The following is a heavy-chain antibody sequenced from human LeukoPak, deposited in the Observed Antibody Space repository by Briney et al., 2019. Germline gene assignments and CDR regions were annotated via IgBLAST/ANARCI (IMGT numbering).Heavy chain of an antibody. CDR1: GGSISSYY. V-gene: IGHV4-59*01. CDR2: IYYSGST. Sequence: PSETLSLTCTVSGGSISSYYWSWIRQPPGKGLEWIGYIYYSGSTNYNPSLKSRVTISVDTSKNQFSLKLSSVTAADSAVYYCARDSGGSYDYWGQGTLVTVSS. J-gene: IGHJ4*02. D-gene: IGHD1-26*01. CDR3: ARDSGGSYDY.